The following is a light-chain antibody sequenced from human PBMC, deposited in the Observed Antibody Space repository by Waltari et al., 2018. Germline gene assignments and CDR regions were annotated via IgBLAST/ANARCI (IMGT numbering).Light chain of an antibody. Sequence: ELVLTQSPRTLSLSPGQRATLSCWASQSVSRALAWYQQKPGQAPRLLIYDASSRATGIPDRFSGSGSGTDVSLTISRLEPEDFAVYYCQHYVRLPATFGQGTKVDIK. J-gene: IGKJ1*01. CDR3: QHYVRLPAT. V-gene: IGKV3-20*01. CDR1: QSVSRA. CDR2: DAS.